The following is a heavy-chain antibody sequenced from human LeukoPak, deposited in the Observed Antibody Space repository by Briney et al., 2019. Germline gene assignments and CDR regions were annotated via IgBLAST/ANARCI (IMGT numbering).Heavy chain of an antibody. Sequence: PSETLSLTCAVYGGSFSGYYWSWIRQPPGKGLEWIGEINHSGSTNYNPSLKSRVTISVDTSKNQFSLKLSSVTAADTAVYYCAGGYSSSWYASYYYYGMDVWGQGTTVTVSS. CDR1: GGSFSGYY. V-gene: IGHV4-34*01. J-gene: IGHJ6*02. D-gene: IGHD6-13*01. CDR2: INHSGST. CDR3: AGGYSSSWYASYYYYGMDV.